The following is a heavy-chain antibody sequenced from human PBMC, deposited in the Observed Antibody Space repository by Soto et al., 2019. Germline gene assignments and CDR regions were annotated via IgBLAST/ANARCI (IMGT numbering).Heavy chain of an antibody. CDR3: ATEFGYSGAQNAL. J-gene: IGHJ1*01. CDR2: LKGKNAGGTI. V-gene: IGHV3-15*07. CDR1: GGSISGYY. D-gene: IGHD5-12*01. Sequence: ASETLSVTCTVSGGSISGYYGRWVRQVPGKGLEWVGRLKGKNAGGTIDHAAPVTGRFTISGDDSRNMFYLQMNSLKIEDTAVYFCATEFGYSGAQNALWGKGAPVPGS.